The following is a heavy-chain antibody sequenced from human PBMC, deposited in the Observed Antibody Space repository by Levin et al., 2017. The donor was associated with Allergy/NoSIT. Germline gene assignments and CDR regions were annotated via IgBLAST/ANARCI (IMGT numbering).Heavy chain of an antibody. CDR2: ISYDGSNK. J-gene: IGHJ4*02. Sequence: GGSLRLSCAASGFTFSSYAMHWVRQAPGKGLEWVAVISYDGSNKYYADSVKGRFTISRDNSKNTLYLQMNSLRAEDTAVYYCAGGSGSLPLDYWGQGTLVTVSS. D-gene: IGHD3-10*01. V-gene: IGHV3-30-3*01. CDR1: GFTFSSYA. CDR3: AGGSGSLPLDY.